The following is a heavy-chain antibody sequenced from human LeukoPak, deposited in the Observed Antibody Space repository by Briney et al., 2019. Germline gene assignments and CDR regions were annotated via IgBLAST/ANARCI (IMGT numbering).Heavy chain of an antibody. CDR3: ARVGGSYYKLSHYMDV. CDR1: GYTFTSYD. D-gene: IGHD1-26*01. CDR2: MNPNSGNT. J-gene: IGHJ6*03. Sequence: ASVKVSCKASGYTFTSYDINWVRQATGQGLEWMGWMNPNSGNTGYAQKFQGRVTMTRNTSISTAYMELSSLRSEDTAVYYCARVGGSYYKLSHYMDVWGKGTTVTVSS. V-gene: IGHV1-8*01.